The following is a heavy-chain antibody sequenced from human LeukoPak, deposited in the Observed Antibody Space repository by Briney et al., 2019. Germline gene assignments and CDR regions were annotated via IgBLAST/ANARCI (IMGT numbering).Heavy chain of an antibody. CDR3: ARGNPTDYDMLTGYGDVDY. V-gene: IGHV1-18*01. CDR2: ISAYNGNT. J-gene: IGHJ4*02. Sequence: ASVKVSCKASGYTFTSYGISWVRQPHGQGLEWMGWISAYNGNTNYAQKLQGRVTMTTDTSTSTAYMELRSLRSDDTAVYYCARGNPTDYDMLTGYGDVDYWGQGTLVTVSS. D-gene: IGHD3-9*01. CDR1: GYTFTSYG.